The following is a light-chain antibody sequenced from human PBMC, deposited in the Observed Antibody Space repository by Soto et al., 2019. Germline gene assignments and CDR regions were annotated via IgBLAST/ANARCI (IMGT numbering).Light chain of an antibody. CDR1: ESVDSH. V-gene: IGKV3-15*01. Sequence: ERVMTQSPATLSVSPGERVTLSCRASESVDSHLAWYQQKAGQAPRLLIYDTSIRATGVSVRFSGSGSGTEFTLTISSLQSEDSALYYCQQFGSSPWTFGQGTKVEIK. CDR2: DTS. CDR3: QQFGSSPWT. J-gene: IGKJ1*01.